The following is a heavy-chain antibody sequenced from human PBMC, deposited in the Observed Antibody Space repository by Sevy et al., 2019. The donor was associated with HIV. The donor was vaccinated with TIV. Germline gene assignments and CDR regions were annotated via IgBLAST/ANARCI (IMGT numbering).Heavy chain of an antibody. D-gene: IGHD5-12*01. Sequence: GGSLRLSCAASGFTFDDYAMHWVRQAPGKGLEWVSGISWNSGSIGYADSVKGRFTISRDNAKNSLYLQMNSLRAEDTALYYCAKVSLNSQYSGYEPNPSSSRPPAAFDIWGQGTMVTVSS. V-gene: IGHV3-9*01. CDR1: GFTFDDYA. J-gene: IGHJ3*02. CDR3: AKVSLNSQYSGYEPNPSSSRPPAAFDI. CDR2: ISWNSGSI.